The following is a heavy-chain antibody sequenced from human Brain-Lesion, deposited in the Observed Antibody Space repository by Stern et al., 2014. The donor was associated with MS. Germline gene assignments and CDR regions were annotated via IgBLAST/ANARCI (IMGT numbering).Heavy chain of an antibody. CDR3: ARGRSRVHPXLDP. CDR1: GYSITSAAFS. D-gene: IGHD2-2*01. J-gene: IGHJ5*02. CDR2: MYYGGSP. V-gene: IGHV4-30-2*01. Sequence: QVQLVESGSGLVKPSQTLSLTCSVSGYSITSAAFSWTWIRQAPGKGLEWIGYMYYGGSPLYNPSLRSRVNISVDTPKNQFSLRLNSVTAADTAVYYCARGRSRVHPXLDPWGQGTLVTVSS.